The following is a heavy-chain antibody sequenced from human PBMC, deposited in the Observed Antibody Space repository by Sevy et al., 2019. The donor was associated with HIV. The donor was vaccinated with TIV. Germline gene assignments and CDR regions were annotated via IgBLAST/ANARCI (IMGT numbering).Heavy chain of an antibody. J-gene: IGHJ4*02. V-gene: IGHV1-2*02. D-gene: IGHD3-22*01. CDR1: GHTFTVYY. CDR2: INANSGGT. Sequence: ASVKVSCKDSGHTFTVYYIHWVRQAPGQGLEWMGWINANSGGTNYAQKFQDRVTMTSDTSISTVYMDLSRLRSDDTAVYFCTRSGYYYGYDYWGQGTLVTVSS. CDR3: TRSGYYYGYDY.